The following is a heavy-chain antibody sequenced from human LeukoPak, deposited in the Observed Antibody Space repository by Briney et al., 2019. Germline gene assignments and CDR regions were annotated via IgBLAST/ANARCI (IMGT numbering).Heavy chain of an antibody. CDR3: ARHRYCSSTSCYRYYGLYYMDV. Sequence: GESLKISCKGSGYSFTSYWIGWVRQMPGKGLEWMGIIYPGDSDTRYSPSFQGQVTISADESISTAYLQWSSLKASDTAMYYCARHRYCSSTSCYRYYGLYYMDVWGKGTTVTVSS. D-gene: IGHD2-2*02. CDR1: GYSFTSYW. V-gene: IGHV5-51*01. J-gene: IGHJ6*03. CDR2: IYPGDSDT.